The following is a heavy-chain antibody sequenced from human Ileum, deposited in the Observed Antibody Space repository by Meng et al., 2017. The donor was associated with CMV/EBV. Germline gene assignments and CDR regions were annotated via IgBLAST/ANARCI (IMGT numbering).Heavy chain of an antibody. V-gene: IGHV3-15*01. CDR1: GFTFTNAW. CDR2: IKSKADGATT. J-gene: IGHJ5*02. Sequence: GLSCAYSGFTFTNAWMSWVRQAPGERLEWVARIKSKADGATTDYAAPVKGRFTISRDDSKSTVYLQMNSLKTEDTALYYCVRSWLDPWGQGTLVTVSS. CDR3: VRSWLDP.